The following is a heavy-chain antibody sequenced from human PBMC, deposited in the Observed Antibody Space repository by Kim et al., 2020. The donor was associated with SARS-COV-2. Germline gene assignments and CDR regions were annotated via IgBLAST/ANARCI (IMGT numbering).Heavy chain of an antibody. V-gene: IGHV3-21*05. Sequence: GGSLRLSCAASGFNFNSYSVNWVRQAPGKGLEWLSYISASRNYICYADSVKGRFTISRDDTKNSLYLQMNSLRPEDTAIYYCVRDLDWAFDYWGQGALVTVSS. D-gene: IGHD3-9*01. CDR1: GFNFNSYS. CDR2: ISASRNYI. CDR3: VRDLDWAFDY. J-gene: IGHJ4*02.